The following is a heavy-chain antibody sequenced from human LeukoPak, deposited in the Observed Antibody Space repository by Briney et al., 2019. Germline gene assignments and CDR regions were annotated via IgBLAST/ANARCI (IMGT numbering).Heavy chain of an antibody. CDR3: AREMAATYDAFDV. J-gene: IGHJ3*01. D-gene: IGHD5-24*01. V-gene: IGHV3-20*04. Sequence: GGSLRLSCAASGFSFEDYGMSWVRQAPGKGLEWVSGINWSGGSTFYADSMKGRFTISRDNAKNSLYLQMNSLRADDTAVYYCAREMAATYDAFDVWGQGTMVTVSS. CDR2: INWSGGST. CDR1: GFSFEDYG.